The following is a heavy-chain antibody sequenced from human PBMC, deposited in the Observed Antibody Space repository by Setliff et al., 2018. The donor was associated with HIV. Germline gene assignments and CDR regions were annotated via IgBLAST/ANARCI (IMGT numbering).Heavy chain of an antibody. J-gene: IGHJ4*02. CDR1: FTSYW. CDR2: IYPVDSET. CDR3: ARLSGLYYYDTSGYYYGHYFDY. Sequence: FTSYWIGWVRQMPGKGLEWMGIIYPVDSETRYSPSFQGQVTISADKSISTAYLQWSSLKASDTAMYYCARLSGLYYYDTSGYYYGHYFDYWGQGTLVTVSS. V-gene: IGHV5-51*01. D-gene: IGHD3-22*01.